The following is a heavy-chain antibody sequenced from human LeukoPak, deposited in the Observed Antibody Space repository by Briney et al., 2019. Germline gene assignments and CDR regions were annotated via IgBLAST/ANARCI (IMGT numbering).Heavy chain of an antibody. CDR1: GITLSNYA. V-gene: IGHV3-23*01. Sequence: GGSLRLSCAVSGITLSNYAMSWVRQAPGKGLEWVAGISGSGGGTNYADSVKGRFTISRDNSKNTLYLQMNSLRVEDTALYYCVKGYYSFDQWGQGTLVTVSS. CDR3: VKGYYSFDQ. J-gene: IGHJ4*02. CDR2: ISGSGGGT. D-gene: IGHD1-26*01.